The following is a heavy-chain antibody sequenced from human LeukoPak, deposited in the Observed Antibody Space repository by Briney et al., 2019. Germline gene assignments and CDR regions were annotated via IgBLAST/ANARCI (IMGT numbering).Heavy chain of an antibody. CDR3: ARFYYDFWSGYFYYYYYGMDV. J-gene: IGHJ6*02. V-gene: IGHV3-7*01. CDR1: GFTFSSYW. CDR2: IKKDGSET. Sequence: GGSLRLSCAASGFTFSSYWMSWVRQAPGKGLAWVANIKKDGSETYYVDSVKGRFTISRDNAKNSLYLQMNSLRAEDTAVYYCARFYYDFWSGYFYYYYYGMDVWGQGTTVTVSS. D-gene: IGHD3-3*01.